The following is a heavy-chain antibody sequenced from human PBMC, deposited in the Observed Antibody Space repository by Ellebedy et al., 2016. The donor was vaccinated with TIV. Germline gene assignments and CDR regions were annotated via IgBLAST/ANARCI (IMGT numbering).Heavy chain of an antibody. CDR2: IYYSGST. D-gene: IGHD6-13*01. J-gene: IGHJ5*02. V-gene: IGHV4-39*01. CDR3: ARQKGYSNSWGWFDP. CDR1: GGSFSGYY. Sequence: SQTLSLTCAVYGGSFSGYYWGWIRQPPGKGLEWIGSIYYSGSTYYNPSLKSRVTISVDTSKNQFSLKLSSVTAADTAVYYCARQKGYSNSWGWFDPWGQGTLVTVSS.